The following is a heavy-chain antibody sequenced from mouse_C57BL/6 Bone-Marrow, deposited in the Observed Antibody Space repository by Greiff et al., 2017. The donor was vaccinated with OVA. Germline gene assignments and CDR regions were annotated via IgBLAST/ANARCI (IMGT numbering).Heavy chain of an antibody. V-gene: IGHV1-9*01. CDR3: ARGGGYDGYYFAY. CDR2: ILPGSGST. D-gene: IGHD2-3*01. CDR1: GYTFTGYW. J-gene: IGHJ3*01. Sequence: VQLQESGAELMKPGASVKLSCKATGYTFTGYWIEWVKQRPGHGLAWIGEILPGSGSTNYTEKFKGKATFTADTSSNTAYMQLSSLTTEDSAIYCCARGGGYDGYYFAYWGQGTLVTVSA.